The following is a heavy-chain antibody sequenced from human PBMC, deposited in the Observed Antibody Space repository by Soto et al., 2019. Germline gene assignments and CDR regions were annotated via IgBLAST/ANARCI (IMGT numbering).Heavy chain of an antibody. J-gene: IGHJ3*02. CDR1: GYPVTAYY. CDR2: INPATGAA. Sequence: QLHLVQSGAVVKKPGASVTVSCSASGYPVTAYYMHWVRQAPGRGLAWMGGINPATGAAKYTQTSQGRVTMTRDTSTSTVFMELSGLTSEDTAVFYWARGGGVGVAGSAAFDMWGQGTLVTVSS. V-gene: IGHV1-2*02. CDR3: ARGGGVGVAGSAAFDM. D-gene: IGHD3-3*01.